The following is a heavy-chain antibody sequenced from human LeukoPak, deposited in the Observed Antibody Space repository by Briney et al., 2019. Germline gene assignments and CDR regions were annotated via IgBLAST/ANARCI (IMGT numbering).Heavy chain of an antibody. CDR2: ISGSGGST. J-gene: IGHJ4*02. CDR3: AKVKSAITMVRGVIDY. CDR1: GFTFSSYA. D-gene: IGHD3-10*01. Sequence: GGSLRLSCAASGFTFSSYAMSWVRQAPGKGLEWVSAISGSGGSTYYADSVKGWFTISRDNSKNTLYLQMNSLRAEDTAVYYCAKVKSAITMVRGVIDYWGQGTLVTVSS. V-gene: IGHV3-23*01.